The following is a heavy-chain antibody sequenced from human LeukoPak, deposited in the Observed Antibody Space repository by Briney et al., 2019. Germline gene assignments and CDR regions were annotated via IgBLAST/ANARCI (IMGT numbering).Heavy chain of an antibody. D-gene: IGHD5-18*01. Sequence: GGSLRLSCAASGFTFSSYGMNWVRQAPGKGLEWVSGISGDAGRTYYADSVKGRFTISRDNAKNSLYLQMNSLRVEDTALYYCAKDIGRVDTASTYMDVWGKGTTVTISS. CDR3: AKDIGRVDTASTYMDV. CDR1: GFTFSSYG. J-gene: IGHJ6*03. CDR2: ISGDAGRT. V-gene: IGHV3-23*01.